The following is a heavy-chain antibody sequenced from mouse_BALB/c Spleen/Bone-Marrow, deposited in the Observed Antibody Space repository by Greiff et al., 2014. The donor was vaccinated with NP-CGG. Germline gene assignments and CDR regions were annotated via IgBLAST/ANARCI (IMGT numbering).Heavy chain of an antibody. CDR1: GFNIKDTY. Sequence: EVQLPQSGAELVKPGASVTLSCTASGFNIKDTYMHWVKQRPEQGLEWIGRIDPANGNTKCDPKFQGKATLTSDPSSHTAYLQLSSLTSEDTAVYYCASYRYAWYFDVWGAGTTVTVSS. J-gene: IGHJ1*01. V-gene: IGHV14-3*02. D-gene: IGHD2-14*01. CDR3: ASYRYAWYFDV. CDR2: IDPANGNT.